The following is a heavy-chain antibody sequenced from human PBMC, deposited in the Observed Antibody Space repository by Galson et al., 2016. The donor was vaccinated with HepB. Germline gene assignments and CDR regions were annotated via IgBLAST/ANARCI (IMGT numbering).Heavy chain of an antibody. CDR3: ARDVQFRFDS. J-gene: IGHJ4*02. CDR2: ISANSGNT. CDR1: GFSVSSNY. D-gene: IGHD4-11*01. Sequence: SCAASGFSVSSNYMSWVRQAPGQGLEWLGWISANSGNTIYAQKFQDRVTMTRDTSASTVYMDLRSLRSDDTAVYYCARDVQFRFDSWGQGTLVTVSS. V-gene: IGHV1-18*01.